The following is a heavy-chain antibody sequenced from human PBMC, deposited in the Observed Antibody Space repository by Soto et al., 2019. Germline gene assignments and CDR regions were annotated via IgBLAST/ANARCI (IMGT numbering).Heavy chain of an antibody. V-gene: IGHV1-69*01. J-gene: IGHJ4*02. CDR2: IIPIFGTA. D-gene: IGHD2-21*02. CDR1: GGTFSSYA. CDR3: ARGGYCGGDCYPGADY. Sequence: QVQLVQSGAEVKKPGSSVKVSCKASGGTFSSYATSWVRQAPGQGLEWMGGIIPIFGTANYAQKFQGRVTITADESTSTAYMELSSLRSEDTAVYYCARGGYCGGDCYPGADYWGQGTLVTVSS.